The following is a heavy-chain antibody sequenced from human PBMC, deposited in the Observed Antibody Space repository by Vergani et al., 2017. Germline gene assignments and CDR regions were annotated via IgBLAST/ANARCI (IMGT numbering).Heavy chain of an antibody. V-gene: IGHV3-30-3*01. CDR2: ISYDGSNK. D-gene: IGHD2-15*01. CDR3: ASGYCSGGSCYSFPAFDI. J-gene: IGHJ3*02. Sequence: QVQLVESGGGVVQPGRSLRLSCAASGFTFSSYAMHWVRQAPGKGLEWVAVISYDGSNKYYADSVQGRFTISRDNSKNTRYLQMNSLRAEDTAVYYCASGYCSGGSCYSFPAFDIWGQGTMVTVSS. CDR1: GFTFSSYA.